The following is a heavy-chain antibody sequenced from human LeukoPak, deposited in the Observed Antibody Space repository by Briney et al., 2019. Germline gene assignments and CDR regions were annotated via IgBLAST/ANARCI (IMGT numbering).Heavy chain of an antibody. V-gene: IGHV4-59*01. J-gene: IGHJ4*02. CDR1: GGSISPFY. Sequence: PSETLSLTCTVSGGSISPFYWNWIRQPPGKGLEWIGYIYYSGSTNYNPSLKSRVTISVDTSKNQFSLKLSSVTAADTAVYYCARDGRNPFDYWGQGTLVTVSS. D-gene: IGHD1-14*01. CDR2: IYYSGST. CDR3: ARDGRNPFDY.